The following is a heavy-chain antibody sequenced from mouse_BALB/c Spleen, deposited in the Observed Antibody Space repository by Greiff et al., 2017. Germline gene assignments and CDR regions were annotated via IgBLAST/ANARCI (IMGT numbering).Heavy chain of an antibody. CDR1: GYSITSDYA. CDR3: ARRLYDGYYPY. D-gene: IGHD2-3*01. J-gene: IGHJ3*01. Sequence: EVKLLESGPGLVKPSQSLSLTCTVTGYSITSDYAWNWIRQFPGNKLEWMGYISYSGSTSYNPSLKSRISITRDTSKNQFFLQLNSVTTEDTATYYCARRLYDGYYPYWGQGTLVTVSA. V-gene: IGHV3-2*02. CDR2: ISYSGST.